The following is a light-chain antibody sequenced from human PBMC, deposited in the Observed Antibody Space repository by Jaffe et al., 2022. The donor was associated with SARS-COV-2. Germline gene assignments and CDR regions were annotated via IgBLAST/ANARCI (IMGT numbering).Light chain of an antibody. CDR3: ASWDDSLNGVV. CDR1: RSNIESNN. CDR2: TNS. Sequence: QSVLTQPPSASGTPGQRVTISCSGSRSNIESNNVNWYQQLPGTAPKLLIYTNSQRPSGVPDRISGSKSGTSASLAISGLQSEDEADYYCASWDDSLNGVVFGGGTKLTVL. V-gene: IGLV1-44*01. J-gene: IGLJ3*02.